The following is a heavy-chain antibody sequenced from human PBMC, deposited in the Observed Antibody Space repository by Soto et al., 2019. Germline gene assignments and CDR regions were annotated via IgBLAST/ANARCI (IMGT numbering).Heavy chain of an antibody. D-gene: IGHD5-12*01. CDR3: ARPVEMATISRSYLFY. J-gene: IGHJ4*02. V-gene: IGHV1-69*13. CDR2: IIPIFGTA. Sequence: SVKVSCKASGGTFSNYAINWVRQAPGQGLEWMGGIIPIFGTANYAQKFQGRVTITADESTGTAYLDLSSLRSEDTAVYYRARPVEMATISRSYLFYWGQGTPVTVSS. CDR1: GGTFSNYA.